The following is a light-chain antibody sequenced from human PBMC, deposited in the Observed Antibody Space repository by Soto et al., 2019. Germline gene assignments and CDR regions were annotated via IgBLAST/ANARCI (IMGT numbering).Light chain of an antibody. J-gene: IGLJ1*01. V-gene: IGLV2-14*01. CDR2: EVS. CDR3: SSYTSSGTYV. CDR1: SSDVGHYNY. Sequence: QSALTQPASVSGSPGQSITISCTGTSSDVGHYNYVSWYQQHPGKAPTLMIHEVSARPSGVPSRFSGTKSGNTASLTISGLQQEDEADYSFSSYTSSGTYVFGTGTKLTVL.